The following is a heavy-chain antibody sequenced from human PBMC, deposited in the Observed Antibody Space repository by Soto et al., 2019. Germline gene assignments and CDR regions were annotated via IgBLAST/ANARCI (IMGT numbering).Heavy chain of an antibody. J-gene: IGHJ5*02. Sequence: PSETLSLTCTVSGGSVSSGSYYWSWIRQPPGKGLEWIGCIYYSGSTNYNPSLKSRVTISVDTSKNQFSLKLSSVTAADTAVYYCARHYYGSGSPRYNWFDPWGQGTLVTVSS. V-gene: IGHV4-61*01. CDR1: GGSVSSGSYY. D-gene: IGHD3-10*01. CDR3: ARHYYGSGSPRYNWFDP. CDR2: IYYSGST.